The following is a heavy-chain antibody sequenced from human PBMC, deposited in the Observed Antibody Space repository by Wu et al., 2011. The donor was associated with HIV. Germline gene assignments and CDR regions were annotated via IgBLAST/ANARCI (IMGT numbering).Heavy chain of an antibody. CDR1: GGSFRTFA. D-gene: IGHD2-2*01. J-gene: IGHJ4*02. CDR3: ARGSQYCSTSSCYHFDY. CDR2: IVPVLETP. Sequence: QVQLVQSGAEVKKPGSSVKVSCKASGGSFRTFAINWVRQAPGEGLGWMGGIVPVLETPDYAQKFQGRLTITTDESASTVYMELSSLRSEDTALYYCARGSQYCSTSSCYHFDYWGQGSLVTVSS. V-gene: IGHV1-69*05.